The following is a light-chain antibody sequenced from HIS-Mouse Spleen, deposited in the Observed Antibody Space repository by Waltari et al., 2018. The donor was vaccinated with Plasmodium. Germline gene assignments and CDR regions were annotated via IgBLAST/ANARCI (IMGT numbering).Light chain of an antibody. J-gene: IGLJ3*02. CDR1: ALPKKY. CDR2: EDS. CDR3: YSTDSSGNHRV. Sequence: SYELTQPPSVSVSPGQTARITCSGDALPKKYAYWYQQKSGQAPVLVIYEDSKRHSGLPGRFSGSSSGTMATLTISGAQVEDEADYYCYSTDSSGNHRVFGGGTKLTVL. V-gene: IGLV3-10*01.